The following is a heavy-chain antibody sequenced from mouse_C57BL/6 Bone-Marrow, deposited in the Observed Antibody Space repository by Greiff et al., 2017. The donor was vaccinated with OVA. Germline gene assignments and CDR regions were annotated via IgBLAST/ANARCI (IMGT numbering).Heavy chain of an antibody. Sequence: VQLQQSGPGLVKPSQTVFLTCTVTGISITTGNYRWSWIRQFPGNKLEWIGYIYYSGTITYNPSLTSRTTITRDTPKNQFFLEMNSLTAEDTATYYCARDHSEYWYFDVWGTGTTVTVSS. V-gene: IGHV3-5*01. CDR3: ARDHSEYWYFDV. J-gene: IGHJ1*03. D-gene: IGHD3-1*01. CDR1: GISITTGNYR. CDR2: IYYSGTI.